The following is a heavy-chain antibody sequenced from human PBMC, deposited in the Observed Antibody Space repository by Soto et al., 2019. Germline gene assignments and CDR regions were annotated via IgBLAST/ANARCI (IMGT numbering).Heavy chain of an antibody. CDR3: VWGYYFDY. D-gene: IGHD3-16*01. CDR2: ISSSSRTI. V-gene: IGHV3-48*02. CDR1: GFTFSSYS. Sequence: EVQLVESGGGLVQPGGSLRLSCAASGFTFSSYSMNWVRQAPGQGLEWVSYISSSSRTIYYADSVKGRFTISRDNAKNSLYLPMNSLRDEDTAVYYCVWGYYFDYWGQGTLVTVSS. J-gene: IGHJ4*02.